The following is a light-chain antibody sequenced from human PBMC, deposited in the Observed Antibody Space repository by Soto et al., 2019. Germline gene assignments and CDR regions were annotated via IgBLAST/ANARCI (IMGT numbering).Light chain of an antibody. CDR3: CSYATAYTKV. V-gene: IGLV2-11*01. CDR1: TSDVGFYDY. J-gene: IGLJ1*01. Sequence: QPVLTQPRSVSGSPGQSVTISCTGTTSDVGFYDYVSWYQQHPGKAPKLMIYVVTKRPSGVPDRFSGSKSGNTASLTISGLQAEDEADYYCCSYATAYTKVFGTGTKVTVL. CDR2: VVT.